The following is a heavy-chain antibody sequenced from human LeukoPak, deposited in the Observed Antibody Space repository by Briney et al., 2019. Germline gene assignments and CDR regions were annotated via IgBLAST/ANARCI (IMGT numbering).Heavy chain of an antibody. CDR2: INPRGGST. V-gene: IGHV1-46*01. J-gene: IGHJ4*02. D-gene: IGHD3-10*01. CDR1: GYTFTIYY. Sequence: ASVKVSCKASGYTFTIYYMHWVRQAPGQGLEWMGIINPRGGSTTYAQKFQGRVTMTRDTSTSTVYMELSSLRSEDTAVYYCARDRGEIVNYGSYYFDYWGQGTLVTVSS. CDR3: ARDRGEIVNYGSYYFDY.